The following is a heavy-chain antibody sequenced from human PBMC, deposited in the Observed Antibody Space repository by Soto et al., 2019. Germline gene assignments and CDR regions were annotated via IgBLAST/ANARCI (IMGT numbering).Heavy chain of an antibody. V-gene: IGHV4-61*08. CDR1: DDSFRGAEYY. D-gene: IGHD6-19*01. Sequence: SETLSLTCTVSDDSFRGAEYYWSWIRQPLGKGPEWIGYTYYNGDTKYNPALRSRVTMSEDTSKDQFSLRLSSVTAADTAVYFCARGPAYIDGWRTFDLWGRGILVTVSS. CDR2: TYYNGDT. CDR3: ARGPAYIDGWRTFDL. J-gene: IGHJ4*02.